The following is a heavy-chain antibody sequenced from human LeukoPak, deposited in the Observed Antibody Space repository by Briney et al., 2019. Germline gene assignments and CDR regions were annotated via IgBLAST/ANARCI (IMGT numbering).Heavy chain of an antibody. CDR2: IYSSGST. D-gene: IGHD3-9*01. J-gene: IGHJ6*02. V-gene: IGHV4-39*01. CDR3: ARTGPLRGGMDV. Sequence: SETLSLTCTLSGDSISTTHYYWGWIRQPPGKGLDWIGSIYSSGSTYYSPSLESRVTISLDTSKNQVSLILTSVTAADTAVYYCARTGPLRGGMDVWGQGTTVTVSS. CDR1: GDSISTTHYY.